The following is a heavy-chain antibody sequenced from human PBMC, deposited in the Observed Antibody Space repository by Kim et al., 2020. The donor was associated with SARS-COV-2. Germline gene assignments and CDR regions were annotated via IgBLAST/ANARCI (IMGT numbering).Heavy chain of an antibody. J-gene: IGHJ5*02. CDR2: ISSSSSTI. D-gene: IGHD6-13*01. Sequence: GGSLRLSCAASGFTFSSYSMNWVRQAPGKGLEWVSYISSSSSTIYYADSVKGRFTISRDNAKNSLYLQRNSLRDENTAVYYCARDLAAAGGVDWFDPWGQRTLVTVSS. CDR3: ARDLAAAGGVDWFDP. V-gene: IGHV3-48*02. CDR1: GFTFSSYS.